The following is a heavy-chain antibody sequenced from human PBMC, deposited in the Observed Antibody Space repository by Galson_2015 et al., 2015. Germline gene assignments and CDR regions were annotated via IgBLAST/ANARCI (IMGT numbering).Heavy chain of an antibody. CDR3: ARGADCSSTSCYAGVVYYYGMDV. J-gene: IGHJ6*02. V-gene: IGHV1-69*02. Sequence: SCKASGGTFSSYTISWVRQAPGQGLEWMGRIIPILGIANYAQKFQGRVTITADKSTSTAYMELSSLRSEDTAVYYCARGADCSSTSCYAGVVYYYGMDVWGQGTTVTVSS. D-gene: IGHD2-2*01. CDR2: IIPILGIA. CDR1: GGTFSSYT.